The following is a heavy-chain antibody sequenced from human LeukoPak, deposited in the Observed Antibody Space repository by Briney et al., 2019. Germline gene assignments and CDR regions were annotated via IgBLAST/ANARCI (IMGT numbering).Heavy chain of an antibody. CDR2: INHSGST. CDR1: GGSFGGYY. J-gene: IGHJ5*02. Sequence: PSETLSLTCAVYGGSFGGYYWSWIRQPPGKGLEWIGEINHSGSTNYNPSLKSRVTISVDTSKNQFSLKLSSVTAADTAVYYCARDILTGHNWFDPWGQGTLVTVSS. CDR3: ARDILTGHNWFDP. V-gene: IGHV4-34*01. D-gene: IGHD3-9*01.